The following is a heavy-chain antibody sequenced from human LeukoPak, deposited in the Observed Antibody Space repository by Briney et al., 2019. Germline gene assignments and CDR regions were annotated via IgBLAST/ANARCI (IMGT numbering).Heavy chain of an antibody. V-gene: IGHV1-46*01. D-gene: IGHD6-19*01. CDR3: AREASPEGTSGWYSY. Sequence: ASVKVSCKASGYTFTSYYIHWVRQAPGRGLEWMGIINPSGGTTNYAQKFQGRVTVTRDTSTSTVYMELSSLRPEDTAVYYCAREASPEGTSGWYSYWGQGALVTVSS. CDR1: GYTFTSYY. J-gene: IGHJ4*02. CDR2: INPSGGTT.